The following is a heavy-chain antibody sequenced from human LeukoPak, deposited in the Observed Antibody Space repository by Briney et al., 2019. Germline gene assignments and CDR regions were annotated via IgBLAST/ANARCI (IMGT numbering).Heavy chain of an antibody. CDR1: GGSFSGYY. Sequence: PSETLSLTCAVYGGSFSGYYWSWIRQPPGKGLEWIGEINHSGTTNYNPSLKSRVTISVDTSKNQFFLKLSSVTAADTAVYYCARAGSSGWSWYFDLWGRGTLVTVSS. D-gene: IGHD6-19*01. J-gene: IGHJ2*01. CDR3: ARAGSSGWSWYFDL. CDR2: INHSGTT. V-gene: IGHV4-34*01.